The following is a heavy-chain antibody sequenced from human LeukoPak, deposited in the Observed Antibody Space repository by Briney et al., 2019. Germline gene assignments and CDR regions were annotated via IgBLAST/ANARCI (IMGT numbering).Heavy chain of an antibody. CDR3: ARIGNYYFDY. D-gene: IGHD1-1*01. Sequence: SETLSPTCAVYGGSFSGSYWSWIRQPPGKGLEWIGEIYHSGSTNYNPSLKSRVTISVDKSKNQFSLKLTSVTAADTAVYYCARIGNYYFDYWGQGTLVTVSS. CDR1: GGSFSGSY. CDR2: IYHSGST. V-gene: IGHV4-34*01. J-gene: IGHJ4*02.